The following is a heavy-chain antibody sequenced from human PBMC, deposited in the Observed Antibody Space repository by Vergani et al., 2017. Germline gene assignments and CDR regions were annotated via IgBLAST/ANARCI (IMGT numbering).Heavy chain of an antibody. Sequence: VQLVQSGAEVKKPGSSVKVSCKASGGTFSSYAISWVRQAPGKGLEWVSSISSSSSYIYYADSVKGRFTISRDNAKNSLYLQMNSLRAEDTAVYYCARDRLRRGFDYWGQGTLVTVSS. CDR3: ARDRLRRGFDY. CDR1: GGTFSSYA. V-gene: IGHV3-21*01. D-gene: IGHD6-25*01. J-gene: IGHJ4*02. CDR2: ISSSSSYI.